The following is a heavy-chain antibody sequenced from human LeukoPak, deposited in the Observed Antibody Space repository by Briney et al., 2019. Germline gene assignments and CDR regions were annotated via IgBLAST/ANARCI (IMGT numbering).Heavy chain of an antibody. Sequence: GGSLRLSCTASGFTSGDYAMSWVRQAPGKGLEWVGFIRSKAYGGTTEYAASVKGRFTISRDDSKSIAYLQMNSLKTEDTAVYYCTRSRGDYDTWRYYYGMDVWGQGTTVTVSS. CDR1: GFTSGDYA. CDR2: IRSKAYGGTT. J-gene: IGHJ6*02. CDR3: TRSRGDYDTWRYYYGMDV. D-gene: IGHD4-17*01. V-gene: IGHV3-49*04.